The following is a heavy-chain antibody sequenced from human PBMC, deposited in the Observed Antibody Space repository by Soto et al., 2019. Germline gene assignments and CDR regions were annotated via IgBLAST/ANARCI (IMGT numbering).Heavy chain of an antibody. Sequence: SQTLSLTCAISGDSVSSNSASWNWIRQSPSRGLEWLGRTYYRSKWYSDSALSVKSRITINPDTSKNQFSLQLSSVTPEDKAVYYCPRADNYGFDYWGQGTLVNVSS. CDR2: TYYRSKWYS. J-gene: IGHJ4*02. CDR3: PRADNYGFDY. D-gene: IGHD4-17*01. V-gene: IGHV6-1*01. CDR1: GDSVSSNSAS.